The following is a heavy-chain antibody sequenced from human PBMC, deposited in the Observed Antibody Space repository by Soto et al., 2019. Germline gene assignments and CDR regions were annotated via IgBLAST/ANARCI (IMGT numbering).Heavy chain of an antibody. D-gene: IGHD3-10*01. CDR1: GGSISSYY. CDR2: IYYSGST. CDR3: ARDQGSGSYQNWFDP. V-gene: IGHV4-59*01. J-gene: IGHJ5*02. Sequence: QVQLQESGPGLVKPSETLSLTCTVSGGSISSYYWSWIRQPPGKGLEWIGYIYYSGSTNYNPSLKCPVTMSVDTSKNQFSLKLSSVNAADTAVYYCARDQGSGSYQNWFDPWGQGTLVTVSS.